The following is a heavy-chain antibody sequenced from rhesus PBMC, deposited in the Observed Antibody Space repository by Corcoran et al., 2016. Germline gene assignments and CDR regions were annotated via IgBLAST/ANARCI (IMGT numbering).Heavy chain of an antibody. Sequence: QVQLQESGPGVVKPSETLSLTCAVSGDSISDSYRWGWIRQHPGKGLEWMGFIYGSNTNTNYTPSLKSRVTISTDTSKNQFSLRLNYVTAADTAVYYCAGGRHIAGTHYFDHWGQGVLVTVSS. J-gene: IGHJ4*01. CDR3: AGGRHIAGTHYFDH. CDR1: GDSISDSYR. D-gene: IGHD1-1-1*01. V-gene: IGHV4S10*01. CDR2: IYGSNTNT.